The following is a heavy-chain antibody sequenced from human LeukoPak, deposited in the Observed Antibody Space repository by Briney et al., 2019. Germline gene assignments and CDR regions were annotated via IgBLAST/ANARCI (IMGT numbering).Heavy chain of an antibody. CDR3: ARVLYSIVEY. V-gene: IGHV4-31*03. CDR2: ISYSRSN. CDR1: GGSISSGGCY. J-gene: IGHJ4*02. D-gene: IGHD6-6*01. Sequence: SETLSLTCNVSGGSISSGGCYWKWIQQNRGKGLEGVGYISYSRSNYYNPSLKSRVTISVETSKNQFSLKLSSATAADTAVYYCARVLYSIVEYWRQGTLVTVSS.